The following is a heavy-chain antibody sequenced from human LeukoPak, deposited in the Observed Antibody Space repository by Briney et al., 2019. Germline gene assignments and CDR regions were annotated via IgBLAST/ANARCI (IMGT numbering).Heavy chain of an antibody. CDR1: GGSISSYY. V-gene: IGHV4-59*12. CDR3: AREVVVVVAATRHYYGMDV. J-gene: IGHJ6*02. Sequence: SETLSLTCTVSGGSISSYYWSWIRQPPGKGLEWIGYIYYSGSTNYNPSLKGRVTMSVDTSKNQFSLKLSSVTAADTAVYYCAREVVVVVAATRHYYGMDVWGQGTTVTVSS. D-gene: IGHD2-15*01. CDR2: IYYSGST.